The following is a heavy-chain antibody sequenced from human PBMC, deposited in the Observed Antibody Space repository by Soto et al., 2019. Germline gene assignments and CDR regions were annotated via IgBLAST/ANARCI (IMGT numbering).Heavy chain of an antibody. CDR2: IIPIFGTA. CDR1: GGTFSSYA. V-gene: IGHV1-69*06. Sequence: SVKVSCKASGGTFSSYAISWVRQAPGQGLEWMGGIIPIFGTANYAQKFQGRVTITADKSTSTAYMELSSLRSEDTAVYYCARGRSGSYPFDYWGQGTLVTVSS. D-gene: IGHD1-26*01. CDR3: ARGRSGSYPFDY. J-gene: IGHJ4*02.